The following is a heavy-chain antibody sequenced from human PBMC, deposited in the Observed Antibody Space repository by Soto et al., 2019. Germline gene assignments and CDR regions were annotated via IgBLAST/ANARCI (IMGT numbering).Heavy chain of an antibody. D-gene: IGHD3-10*01. CDR1: GFTFSSYA. V-gene: IGHV3-23*01. CDR3: AKAGKDYFSGNYPFDY. CDR2: ISDSGGST. J-gene: IGHJ4*02. Sequence: PGGSLRLSCAASGFTFSSYAMSWVRQAPGKGLEWVSAISDSGGSTYYADSVKGQFTISRDNSKNTPYLQMNSLRAEDTAVYYCAKAGKDYFSGNYPFDYWGQGTLVTVSS.